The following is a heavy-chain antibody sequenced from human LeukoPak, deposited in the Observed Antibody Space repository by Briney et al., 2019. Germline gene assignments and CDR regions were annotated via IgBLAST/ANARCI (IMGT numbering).Heavy chain of an antibody. D-gene: IGHD1-26*01. J-gene: IGHJ1*01. Sequence: GGSLRLSCAASEFTFSNYWMTWVRQAPGKGLEWVANIKEDGSDKYYVDSVKGRFTISRDNSKNTLYLQMNSLRAEDTALYYCAKKVVVGATSPYSDFQDWGQGTLVTVSS. CDR3: AKKVVVGATSPYSDFQD. CDR2: IKEDGSDK. CDR1: EFTFSNYW. V-gene: IGHV3-7*03.